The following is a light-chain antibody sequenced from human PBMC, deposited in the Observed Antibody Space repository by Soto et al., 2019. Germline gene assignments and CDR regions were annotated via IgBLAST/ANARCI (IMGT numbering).Light chain of an antibody. Sequence: DIQMTQSPSTLSASVGDRVTITCRASQSISTWLAWFQQKPGKAPKILIYDASTLESGVPSRFSGSGSGTDFTLTISSLQPDDFATYYCQQYNDYLVTFGQGTKLEIK. V-gene: IGKV1-5*01. CDR3: QQYNDYLVT. CDR1: QSISTW. J-gene: IGKJ2*01. CDR2: DAS.